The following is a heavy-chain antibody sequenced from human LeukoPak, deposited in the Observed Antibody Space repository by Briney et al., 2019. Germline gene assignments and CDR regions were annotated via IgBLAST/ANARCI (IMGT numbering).Heavy chain of an antibody. CDR2: IGFGGNNK. Sequence: PGGSLRLSCAASGFTFSSYGMHCVRQAPARGLEWVAVIGFGGNNKFYADSVKGRFTISRDNSKNTLYLQMNSLGAEDTAVYYCARGSYGAYNYCDYWGQGTLVTVSS. V-gene: IGHV3-33*01. CDR1: GFTFSSYG. D-gene: IGHD4/OR15-4a*01. J-gene: IGHJ4*02. CDR3: ARGSYGAYNYCDY.